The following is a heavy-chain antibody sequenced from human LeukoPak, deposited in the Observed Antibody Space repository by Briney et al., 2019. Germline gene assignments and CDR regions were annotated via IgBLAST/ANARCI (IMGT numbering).Heavy chain of an antibody. CDR2: ISGSGGST. V-gene: IGHV3-23*01. D-gene: IGHD1-26*01. J-gene: IGHJ4*02. Sequence: TGGSLRLSCAASGFTFSSYAMSWVRQAPGKGLEWVSAISGSGGSTYYADSVKGRFTISRDNSKNTLYLQMNSLRAEDTAVYYCANHIGGSYSSIDYWGQGTLVTVSS. CDR3: ANHIGGSYSSIDY. CDR1: GFTFSSYA.